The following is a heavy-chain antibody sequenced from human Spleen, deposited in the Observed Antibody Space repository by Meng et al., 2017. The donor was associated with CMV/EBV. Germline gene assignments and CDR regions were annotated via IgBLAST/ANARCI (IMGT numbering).Heavy chain of an antibody. J-gene: IGHJ6*02. CDR2: IYYSGST. CDR1: GGSISSYY. CDR3: ARIRRYCSSTSCRSYYYYGMDV. V-gene: IGHV4-59*01. Sequence: SETLSLTCTVSGGSISSYYWSWIRQPPGKGLEWIGYIYYSGSTNYNPSLKSRVTISVDTSKNQFSLKLSSVTAADTAVYYCARIRRYCSSTSCRSYYYYGMDVWGQGTTVTVSS. D-gene: IGHD2-2*01.